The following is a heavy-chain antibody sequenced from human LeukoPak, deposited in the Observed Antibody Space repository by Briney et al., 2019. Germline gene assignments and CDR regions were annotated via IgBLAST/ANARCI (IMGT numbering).Heavy chain of an antibody. V-gene: IGHV1-69*13. CDR2: IIPIFGTA. Sequence: SVKVSCKASGGTFSSYAISWVRQAPGQGLEWMGGIIPIFGTANYAQKFQGRVTITADESTSTAYMELSSLRSEDTAVYYCVKGQDGYNRYYYYYGMDVWGQGTTVTVSS. J-gene: IGHJ6*02. D-gene: IGHD5-24*01. CDR1: GGTFSSYA. CDR3: VKGQDGYNRYYYYYGMDV.